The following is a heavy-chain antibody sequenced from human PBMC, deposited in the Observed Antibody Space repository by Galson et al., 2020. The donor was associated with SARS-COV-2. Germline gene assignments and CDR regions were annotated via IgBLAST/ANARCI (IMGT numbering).Heavy chain of an antibody. J-gene: IGHJ4*02. D-gene: IGHD6-13*01. CDR1: GGSLSTNNCF. V-gene: IGHV4-39*07. Sequence: SQTPPPTCTVSGGSLSTNNCFWGWLRQPPGKGLQWIGSIYYGGTTYYNPSLKSRLTISMDTSKNQFSLNLSSVTAADTAVYYCSRDQGYGSSWAIVVPFDHWGQGTLVTVSS. CDR3: SRDQGYGSSWAIVVPFDH. CDR2: IYYGGTT.